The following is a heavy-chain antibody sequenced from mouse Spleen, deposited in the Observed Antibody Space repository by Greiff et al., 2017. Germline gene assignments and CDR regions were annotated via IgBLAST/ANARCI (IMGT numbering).Heavy chain of an antibody. CDR3: AREDYYYDGSYWYFDV. D-gene: IGHD1-1*01. Sequence: QVQLKESGPGLVAPSQSLSITCTVSGFSLTSYAISWVRQPPGKGLEWLGVIWTGGGTNYNSALKSRLSISKDNSKSQVFLKMNSLQTDDTARYYCAREDYYYDGSYWYFDVWGAGTTVTVSS. J-gene: IGHJ1*01. CDR2: IWTGGGT. V-gene: IGHV2-9-1*01. CDR1: GFSLTSYA.